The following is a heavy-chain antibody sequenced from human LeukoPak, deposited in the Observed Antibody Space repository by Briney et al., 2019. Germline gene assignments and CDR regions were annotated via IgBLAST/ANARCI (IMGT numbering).Heavy chain of an antibody. J-gene: IGHJ6*02. CDR1: GFTFDDYA. Sequence: GGSLRLSCAASGFTFDDYAMHWVRQAPGKGLEWVSLVSGDGGSTYYADSVKGRFTISRDNSKNSLYLQMNSLRTEDTALYYCAKSAAGIYYYYYYGMDVWGQGTTVTVSS. D-gene: IGHD6-13*01. V-gene: IGHV3-43*02. CDR3: AKSAAGIYYYYYYGMDV. CDR2: VSGDGGST.